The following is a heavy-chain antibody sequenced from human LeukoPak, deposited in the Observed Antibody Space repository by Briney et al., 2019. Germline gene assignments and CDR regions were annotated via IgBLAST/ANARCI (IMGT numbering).Heavy chain of an antibody. CDR1: GCSISCCTYY. CDR2: INHGGST. CDR3: ATHPYALNWFDT. J-gene: IGHJ5*02. D-gene: IGHD3-3*02. V-gene: IGHV4-39*01. Sequence: SETLSLTCNASGCSISCCTYYWDWIRQAPGKGLEWIGNINHGGSTYYNASLKSRVTMSVDTSKNQFSLKLTSLTAADTALYYSATHPYALNWFDTWGQGTLVTVSS.